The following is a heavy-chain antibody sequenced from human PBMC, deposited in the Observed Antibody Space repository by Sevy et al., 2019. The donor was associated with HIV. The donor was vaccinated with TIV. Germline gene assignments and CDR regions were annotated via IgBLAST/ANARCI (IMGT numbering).Heavy chain of an antibody. D-gene: IGHD3-3*01. CDR2: ISWDGGST. V-gene: IGHV3-43*01. Sequence: GGSLRLSCAASGFTFDDYTMHWVRQAPGKGLEWVSLISWDGGSTYYADSVKGRFTISRDNSKNSLYLQMNRLRAEDNALYYCAKDISNYDFWSGYNYADTYGMDVWGQGTTVTVSS. J-gene: IGHJ6*02. CDR3: AKDISNYDFWSGYNYADTYGMDV. CDR1: GFTFDDYT.